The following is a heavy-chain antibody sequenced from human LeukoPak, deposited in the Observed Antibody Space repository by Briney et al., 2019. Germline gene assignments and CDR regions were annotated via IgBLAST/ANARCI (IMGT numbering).Heavy chain of an antibody. D-gene: IGHD2-15*01. J-gene: IGHJ4*02. CDR2: INHSGST. Sequence: SETLSLTCAVYGGSFSGYYWSWIRQPPGKGLEWIGEINHSGSTNYNPSLKSRVTISVDTSKNQFSLKLSSVTAADTAVYYCARARRYCSGGSCYPFPLRYWGQGTLVTVSS. V-gene: IGHV4-34*01. CDR1: GGSFSGYY. CDR3: ARARRYCSGGSCYPFPLRY.